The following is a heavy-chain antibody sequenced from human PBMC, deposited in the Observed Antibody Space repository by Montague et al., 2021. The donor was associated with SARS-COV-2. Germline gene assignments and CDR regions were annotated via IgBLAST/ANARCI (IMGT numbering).Heavy chain of an antibody. Sequence: SLRLSCAASGFTFSSSEMNWVRQAPGKGLEWVSYINSSGSTIYYADSVKGRFTISRDNAKNSLYLQMNSLRAEDTAVYYCARVRQRLRTIFGVALAWFDPWGQGTLVTVSS. CDR2: INSSGSTI. V-gene: IGHV3-48*03. D-gene: IGHD3-3*01. CDR1: GFTFSSSE. CDR3: ARVRQRLRTIFGVALAWFDP. J-gene: IGHJ5*02.